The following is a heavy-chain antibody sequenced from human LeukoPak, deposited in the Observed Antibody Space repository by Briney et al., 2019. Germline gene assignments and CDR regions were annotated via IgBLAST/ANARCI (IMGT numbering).Heavy chain of an antibody. Sequence: SVKVSCKASGGTFSSYAISWVRQAPGQGPEWMGGIIPIFGTANYAQKFQGRVTITADESTSTAYMELSSLRSEDTAVYYCAIRGPYYYDNSGYYYDDYFDYWGQGTLVTVSS. J-gene: IGHJ4*02. CDR3: AIRGPYYYDNSGYYYDDYFDY. CDR1: GGTFSSYA. D-gene: IGHD3-22*01. V-gene: IGHV1-69*13. CDR2: IIPIFGTA.